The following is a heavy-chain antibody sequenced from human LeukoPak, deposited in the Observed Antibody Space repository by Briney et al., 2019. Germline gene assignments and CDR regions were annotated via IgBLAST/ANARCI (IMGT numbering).Heavy chain of an antibody. CDR3: ARVSYTSSWYDIDY. Sequence: PSETLSLTCTVSGGSISSITYYWGWIRQPPGKGLEWIGTIYCSGSTYYNASLTSRVSMSVDTSKSQFPLRLSSVTAADTAMYYCARVSYTSSWYDIDYWGQGALVTVSS. J-gene: IGHJ4*02. CDR2: IYCSGST. V-gene: IGHV4-39*06. CDR1: GGSISSITYY. D-gene: IGHD6-13*01.